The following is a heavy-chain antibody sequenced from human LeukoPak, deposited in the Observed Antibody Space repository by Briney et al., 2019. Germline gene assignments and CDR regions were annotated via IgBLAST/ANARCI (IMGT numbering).Heavy chain of an antibody. CDR1: GGSISSSSYY. J-gene: IGHJ5*02. D-gene: IGHD3-9*01. CDR2: IYYSGST. V-gene: IGHV4-39*07. Sequence: SETLSLTCTASGGSISSSSYYWGWIRQPPGKGLEWIGSIYYSGSTYYNPSLKSRVTISVDTSKNQFSLKLSSVTAADTAVYYCARGLRYFDWLGVNWFNPWGQGTLVTVSS. CDR3: ARGLRYFDWLGVNWFNP.